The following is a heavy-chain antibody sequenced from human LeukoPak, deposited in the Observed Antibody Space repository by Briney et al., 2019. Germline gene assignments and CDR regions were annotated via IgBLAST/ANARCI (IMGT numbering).Heavy chain of an antibody. CDR1: GLTFSIYA. Sequence: PGGSLRLSCAPSGLTFSIYAMSWARHAPGRGLEWVSAISGSGGSTYYADSVRGRFTISRDNSKNTLYLRMNSLRAEDTAVCYCAKSKVEGDTIDYWGQGTLVTVSS. D-gene: IGHD1-26*01. J-gene: IGHJ4*02. CDR3: AKSKVEGDTIDY. CDR2: ISGSGGST. V-gene: IGHV3-23*01.